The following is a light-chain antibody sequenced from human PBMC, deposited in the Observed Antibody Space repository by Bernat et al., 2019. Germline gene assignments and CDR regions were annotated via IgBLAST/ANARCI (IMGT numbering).Light chain of an antibody. CDR3: SSYAGNNNLV. CDR1: SSDVGGNNY. J-gene: IGLJ2*01. CDR2: EVS. Sequence: QSALTQPPSASGSPGQSVTISCTGTSSDVGGNNYVSWYQHHPGKAPKLMIYEVSKRPSGVPDRFSGSKSGNTASLIVSGLQAEDDADYYCSSYAGNNNLVFGGGTKPTVL. V-gene: IGLV2-8*01.